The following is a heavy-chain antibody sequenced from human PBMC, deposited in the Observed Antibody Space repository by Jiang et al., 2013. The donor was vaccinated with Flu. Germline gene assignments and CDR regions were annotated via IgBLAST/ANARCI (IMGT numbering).Heavy chain of an antibody. CDR1: GSTFVGYF. Sequence: SCEDGGSTFVGYFIHWVRQAPGQGLEWMGGVNPDNGDEEYGQKFQGRVTFTRDTSTSTSYMEVSSLRSDDTAVYFCAREKYRSGIKEFEYWGRGTLVTVSS. D-gene: IGHD3-10*01. V-gene: IGHV1-2*02. CDR2: VNPDNGDE. J-gene: IGHJ4*02. CDR3: AREKYRSGIKEFEY.